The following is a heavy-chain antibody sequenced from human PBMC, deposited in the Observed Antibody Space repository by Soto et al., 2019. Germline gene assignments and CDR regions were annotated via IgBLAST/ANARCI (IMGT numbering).Heavy chain of an antibody. D-gene: IGHD3-16*02. CDR2: IYYSGST. J-gene: IGHJ4*02. CDR1: GGSISSGDYY. CDR3: ARATRVIYRRSDNFDY. Sequence: SETLSLTCTVSGGSISSGDYYWSWIRQPPGKGLEWIGYIYYSGSTYYNPSLKSRVTISVDTSKNQFSLKLSSVTAADTAVYYCARATRVIYRRSDNFDYWGQGTLVTVSS. V-gene: IGHV4-30-4*01.